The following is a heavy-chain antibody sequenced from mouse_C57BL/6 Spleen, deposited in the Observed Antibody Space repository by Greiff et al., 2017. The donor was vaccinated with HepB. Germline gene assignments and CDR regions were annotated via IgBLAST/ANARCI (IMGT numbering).Heavy chain of an antibody. CDR2: IDPSDSYT. CDR3: ARYHYGSSYWYFDV. J-gene: IGHJ1*03. V-gene: IGHV1-50*01. D-gene: IGHD1-1*01. CDR1: GYTFTSYW. Sequence: QVQLQQPGAELVKPGASVKLSCKASGYTFTSYWMQWVKQRPGQGLEWIGEIDPSDSYTNYNQKFKGKATLTVDTSSSTAYMQLSSLTSEDSAVYYCARYHYGSSYWYFDVWGTGTTVTVSS.